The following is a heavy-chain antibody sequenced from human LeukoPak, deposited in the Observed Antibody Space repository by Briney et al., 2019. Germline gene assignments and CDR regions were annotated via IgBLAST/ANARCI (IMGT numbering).Heavy chain of an antibody. V-gene: IGHV6-1*01. CDR2: TYYRSKWYN. J-gene: IGHJ6*03. D-gene: IGHD6-13*01. CDR3: ARRIRAAAGSYYYMDV. CDR1: GDSVSSNSAA. Sequence: SQTLSLTCAISGDSVSSNSAAWNWIRQSPSRGLEWLGRTYYRSKWYNDYAVSVKSRITINPDTSKNQFSLKLSSVTAADTAVYYCARRIRAAAGSYYYMDVWGKGTTVTVSS.